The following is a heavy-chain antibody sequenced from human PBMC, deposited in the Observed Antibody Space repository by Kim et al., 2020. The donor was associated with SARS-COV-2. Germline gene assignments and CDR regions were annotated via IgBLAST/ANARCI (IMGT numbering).Heavy chain of an antibody. Sequence: DSVKGRFTISRDNSKNTLYLQMNRLRAEDTAVYYCARDWGYSGRSGAFDYWGQGTLVTVSS. D-gene: IGHD5-12*01. CDR3: ARDWGYSGRSGAFDY. V-gene: IGHV3-30*01. J-gene: IGHJ4*02.